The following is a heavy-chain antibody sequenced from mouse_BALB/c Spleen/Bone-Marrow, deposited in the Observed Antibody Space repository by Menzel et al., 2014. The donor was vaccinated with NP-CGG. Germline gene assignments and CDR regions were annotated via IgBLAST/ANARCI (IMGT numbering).Heavy chain of an antibody. CDR1: GFTFSSFG. Sequence: EVMLVESGGGLVQPGGSRKLSCAASGFTFSSFGMHWVRQAPEKGLEWVAYISSGSSTILYADTVKGRFTVSRDNPKNTLFLQMTSLRSEDTAMYFCTRGGNWDDFDSWGQGTTLTVSS. CDR2: ISSGSSTI. J-gene: IGHJ2*01. D-gene: IGHD4-1*01. CDR3: TRGGNWDDFDS. V-gene: IGHV5-17*02.